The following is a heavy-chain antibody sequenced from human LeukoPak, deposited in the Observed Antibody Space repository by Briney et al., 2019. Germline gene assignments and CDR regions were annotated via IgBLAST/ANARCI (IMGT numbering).Heavy chain of an antibody. D-gene: IGHD4-17*01. CDR3: AKTLLHDYGDYYFYY. CDR1: VGSISSYY. J-gene: IGHJ4*02. V-gene: IGHV4-59*01. CDR2: IYYSGST. Sequence: SETLSLTCTVSVGSISSYYWSWVRQPPGKGLEWIGYIYYSGSTNYNPSLKSRVIISVDTTKTQFSLKLSSVTAADTAVYYCAKTLLHDYGDYYFYYCGPGTMVTVSS.